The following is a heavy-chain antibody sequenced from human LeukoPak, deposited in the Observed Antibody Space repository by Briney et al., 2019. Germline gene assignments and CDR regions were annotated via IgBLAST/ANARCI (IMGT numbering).Heavy chain of an antibody. CDR3: ARGPPRVVGATSQFFDY. J-gene: IGHJ4*02. CDR1: GGTFSSYA. D-gene: IGHD1-26*01. CDR2: IIPIFGTA. Sequence: SVKVSCKASGGTFSSYAISWVRQAPGQGLEWMGGIIPIFGTANYTQKFQGRVTITADESTSTAYMELSSLRSEDTAVYYCARGPPRVVGATSQFFDYWGQGTLVTVSS. V-gene: IGHV1-69*13.